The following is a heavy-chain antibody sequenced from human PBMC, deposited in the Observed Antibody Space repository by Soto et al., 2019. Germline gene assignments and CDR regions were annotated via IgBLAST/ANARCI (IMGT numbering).Heavy chain of an antibody. CDR1: GGSISSGGYY. CDR3: ARAGAVNWFDP. Sequence: QVQLQESGPGLVKPSQTLSLTCTVSGGSISSGGYYWSWIRQHPGKGLEWIGYIYYSGRTYHNPSLKSRITISLDTSKNQFSLKLSSVTAADTVVYYCARAGAVNWFDPWGQGTRVTVSS. J-gene: IGHJ5*02. CDR2: IYYSGRT. V-gene: IGHV4-31*03.